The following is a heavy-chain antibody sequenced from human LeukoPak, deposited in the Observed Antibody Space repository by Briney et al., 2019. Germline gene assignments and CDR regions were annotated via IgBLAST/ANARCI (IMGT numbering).Heavy chain of an antibody. J-gene: IGHJ6*03. CDR3: ARVAATVTTNFYYYIDV. D-gene: IGHD4-17*01. V-gene: IGHV3-53*01. Sequence: GGSLRLSCAASGFSVSSNYMNWVRRAPGQGLEWVSVIYSSGYTYYADSVKGRFTISRDNAKNTLYLQMNSLRAEDTALYYCARVAATVTTNFYYYIDVWGEGTTVTVSS. CDR1: GFSVSSNY. CDR2: IYSSGYT.